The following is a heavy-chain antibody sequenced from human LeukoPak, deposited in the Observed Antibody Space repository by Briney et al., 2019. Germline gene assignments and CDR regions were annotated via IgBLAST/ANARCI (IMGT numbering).Heavy chain of an antibody. Sequence: SETLSLTCTVSGGSLSSYYWSWIRQPPGKGLEWIGYIYYSGSTNYNPSLKSRVTISVDTSKNQFSLKLSSVTAADPAVYYCASVMAAAMNYWGQGTLVTVSS. V-gene: IGHV4-59*01. CDR3: ASVMAAAMNY. J-gene: IGHJ4*02. D-gene: IGHD2-2*01. CDR2: IYYSGST. CDR1: GGSLSSYY.